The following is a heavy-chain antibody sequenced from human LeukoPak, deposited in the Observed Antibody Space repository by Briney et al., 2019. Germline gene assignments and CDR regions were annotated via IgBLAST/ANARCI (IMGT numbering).Heavy chain of an antibody. D-gene: IGHD6-19*01. CDR1: VFTSNGYA. V-gene: IGHV3-23*01. J-gene: IGHJ4*02. CDR3: GKTTTVYSSGRYPGWPVDY. CDR2: IFGSGGSA. Sequence: GGSLRPSCAASVFTSNGYAMYWVRQAPGKGLKWFSGIFGSGGSAASAASVKGLFTISRDKSNNTVCLQMDSLRVEDTAVYYCGKTTTVYSSGRYPGWPVDYWGQGTLVSVSS.